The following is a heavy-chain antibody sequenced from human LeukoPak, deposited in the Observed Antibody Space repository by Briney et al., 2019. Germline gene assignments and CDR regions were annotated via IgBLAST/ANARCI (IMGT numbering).Heavy chain of an antibody. D-gene: IGHD3-3*01. CDR3: ARGARITIFGVVINYYLDY. J-gene: IGHJ4*02. CDR1: GGSISSYY. V-gene: IGHV4-59*01. CDR2: IYYSGST. Sequence: SETLSLTCTVSGGSISSYYWSWIRQPPGKGLEWIGYIYYSGSTNYNPSLKSRVTISVDTSKNQFSLKLSSVTAADTAVYYCARGARITIFGVVINYYLDYWGQGTLVTVSS.